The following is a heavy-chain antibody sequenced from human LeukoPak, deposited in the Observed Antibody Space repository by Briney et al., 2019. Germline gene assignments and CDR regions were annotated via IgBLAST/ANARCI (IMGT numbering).Heavy chain of an antibody. CDR1: GGSISSYY. J-gene: IGHJ4*02. CDR3: ARDQYSGSLDH. CDR2: FYSTGST. Sequence: KPSETLSLTCTVSGGSISSYYWTWIRQPAGKGPEWIGRFYSTGSTNYNPSLKSRVTMSVDTSKNQFSLKLSSVTAADTAVYYCARDQYSGSLDHWGQGTLVTVSS. D-gene: IGHD1-26*01. V-gene: IGHV4-4*07.